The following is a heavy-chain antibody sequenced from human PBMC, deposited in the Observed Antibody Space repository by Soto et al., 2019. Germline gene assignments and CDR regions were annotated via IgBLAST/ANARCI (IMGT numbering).Heavy chain of an antibody. CDR1: GFTFSNDW. V-gene: IGHV3-7*01. D-gene: IGHD2-15*01. J-gene: IGHJ5*01. CDR2: INKDGSET. Sequence: GGSLRLSCAASGFTFSNDWMTWVRQAAGKGLEWVANINKDGSETYYADSVKGRFTISRDNAKNSLYLQMTSLRDEDTAVYYWARDVGDSWGRGTLVTVSS. CDR3: ARDVGDS.